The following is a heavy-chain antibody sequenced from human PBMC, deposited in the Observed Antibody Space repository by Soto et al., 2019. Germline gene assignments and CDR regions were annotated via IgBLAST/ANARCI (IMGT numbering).Heavy chain of an antibody. CDR3: VRDGGG. Sequence: EVQLVESGGGLVQPGGSLGLSCAASGFTFSSYEMNWVRRAPGKGLEWVSYISSTGSTKHYADSVTGRFTISRDNAKNSLSLQMNSLRVGDTAVYYCVRDGGGWGQGTLVTVSS. CDR1: GFTFSSYE. D-gene: IGHD3-16*01. CDR2: ISSTGSTK. J-gene: IGHJ4*02. V-gene: IGHV3-48*03.